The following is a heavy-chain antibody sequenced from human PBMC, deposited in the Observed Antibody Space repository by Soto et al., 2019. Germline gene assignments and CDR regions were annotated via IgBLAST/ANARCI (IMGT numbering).Heavy chain of an antibody. CDR3: IRDPYGST. J-gene: IGHJ5*02. CDR2: IKTTSDGGTI. CDR1: GFTFSTAW. Sequence: VPLVESGGGLVKPGASLRLSCAASGFTFSTAWMTWVRQAPGRGLEWVARIKTTSDGGTIHYAAPVKGIFTISSDDSKDTLFLQMNSLKIADTALYYCIRDPYGSTWGQGTLVTVSS. V-gene: IGHV3-15*01. D-gene: IGHD3-10*01.